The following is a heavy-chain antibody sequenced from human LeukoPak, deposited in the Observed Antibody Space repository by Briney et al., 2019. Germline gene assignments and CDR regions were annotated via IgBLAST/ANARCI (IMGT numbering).Heavy chain of an antibody. CDR3: ARDPGYSSPRGDY. Sequence: ASVKVSCKAYGYTFTRYFMHWVRQAPRQGLEWMGWINPNSGGTHNAQKFQGRVTMTRDTSSSTAHMELSRLSSDDTAVYYCARDPGYSSPRGDYWGQGKLVTVSS. CDR1: GYTFTRYF. V-gene: IGHV1-2*02. D-gene: IGHD5-12*01. CDR2: INPNSGGT. J-gene: IGHJ4*02.